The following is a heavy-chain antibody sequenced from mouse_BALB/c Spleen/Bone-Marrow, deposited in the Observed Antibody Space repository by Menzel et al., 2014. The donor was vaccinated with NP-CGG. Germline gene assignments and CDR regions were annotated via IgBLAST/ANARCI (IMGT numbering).Heavy chain of an antibody. J-gene: IGHJ1*01. Sequence: EVQLQQSGPGLVKPSQTVSLTCTVTGISITTGNYRWSWIRQFPGNKLEWIGYIYSSGTITYNPSLTSRTTITRDTSXPQFLLKMNSLTAEDTATQHCARSHGLHWFLDVWGAGPTDPVS. CDR2: IYSSGTI. CDR1: GISITTGNYR. CDR3: ARSHGLHWFLDV. V-gene: IGHV3-5*02. D-gene: IGHD1-1*02.